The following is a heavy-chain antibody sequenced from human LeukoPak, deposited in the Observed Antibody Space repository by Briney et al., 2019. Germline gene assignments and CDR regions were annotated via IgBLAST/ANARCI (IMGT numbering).Heavy chain of an antibody. CDR3: ARDDSGSLAAAAGTPFDY. D-gene: IGHD6-13*01. Sequence: GGSLRLSCAASGFTFSSYAMSWVRQAPGKGLEYVSAISSNGGSTYYANSVKGRFTISRDNSKNTLYLQMGSLRAEDMAVYYCARDDSGSLAAAAGTPFDYWGQGTLVTVSS. J-gene: IGHJ4*02. V-gene: IGHV3-64*01. CDR2: ISSNGGST. CDR1: GFTFSSYA.